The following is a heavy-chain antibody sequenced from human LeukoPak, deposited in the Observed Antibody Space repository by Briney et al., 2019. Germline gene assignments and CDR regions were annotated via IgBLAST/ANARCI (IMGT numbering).Heavy chain of an antibody. D-gene: IGHD6-19*01. Sequence: PSETLSLTCAVYGGSFSGYYWSWIRQPPGKGLEWIGEINHSGSTNYNPSLKSRVTISVDTSKNQFSLKLSSVTAADTAVYYCARALVAGSTGYYYYYMDVWGKGTTVTVSS. CDR3: ARALVAGSTGYYYYYMDV. V-gene: IGHV4-34*01. CDR2: INHSGST. CDR1: GGSFSGYY. J-gene: IGHJ6*03.